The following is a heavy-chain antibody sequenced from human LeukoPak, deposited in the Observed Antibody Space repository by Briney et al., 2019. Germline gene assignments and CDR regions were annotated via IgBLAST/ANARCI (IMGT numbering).Heavy chain of an antibody. CDR1: GGSFSGYY. V-gene: IGHV4-34*01. J-gene: IGHJ6*03. CDR2: INHSGST. Sequence: PSETLSLTCAVYGGSFSGYYWSWIRQPPGKGLEWIGEINHSGSTNYNPSLKSRVTISVDTSKNQFSLKLSSVTAADTAVYYCACKARYYYYYMDVWGKGTTVTISS. CDR3: ACKARYYYYYMDV.